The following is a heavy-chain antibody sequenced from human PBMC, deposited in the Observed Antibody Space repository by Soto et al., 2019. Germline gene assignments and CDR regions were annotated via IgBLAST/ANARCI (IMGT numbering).Heavy chain of an antibody. V-gene: IGHV4-31*11. CDR2: IYFRGNS. Sequence: QVQLQESGPGLVKPSQTLSLTCAVSGGSIGRGGYYCSWIRQLPGKGLAWIGYIYFRGNSHYRPSIKSRVTFSADPSTSQVSLNPSSVSAADTAVCCCAGGSICRYVDYLGQGILVTASS. J-gene: IGHJ4*02. CDR1: GGSIGRGGYY. CDR3: AGGSICRYVDY. D-gene: IGHD3-3*01.